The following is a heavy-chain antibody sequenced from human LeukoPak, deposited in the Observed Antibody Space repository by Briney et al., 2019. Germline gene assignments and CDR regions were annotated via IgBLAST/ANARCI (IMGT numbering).Heavy chain of an antibody. Sequence: KRGESMKISCKGSGYRFTSYWIGWVRQMPGKGLEWMGFIYPGDSDTRYSPSFQGQVTISADKSMSTAYLQWSSLKASDTAMYYCARRRGRYSGDAFDIWGQGTIVAVSS. CDR2: IYPGDSDT. D-gene: IGHD1-26*01. CDR3: ARRRGRYSGDAFDI. J-gene: IGHJ3*02. CDR1: GYRFTSYW. V-gene: IGHV5-51*01.